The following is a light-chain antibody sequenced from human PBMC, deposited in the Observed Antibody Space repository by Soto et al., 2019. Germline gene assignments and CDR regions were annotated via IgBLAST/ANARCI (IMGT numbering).Light chain of an antibody. V-gene: IGKV1-27*01. J-gene: IGKJ4*01. Sequence: DIQMTQSPSSLSASVGDRVTITCRASQAINNYVAWYQQKPGQCPQLLIYAASTLQSGVPSRVSGSGSGTDFTLTISSLQPEDVATYYCQEYDSVLLIFXGGTKVDIK. CDR1: QAINNY. CDR3: QEYDSVLLI. CDR2: AAS.